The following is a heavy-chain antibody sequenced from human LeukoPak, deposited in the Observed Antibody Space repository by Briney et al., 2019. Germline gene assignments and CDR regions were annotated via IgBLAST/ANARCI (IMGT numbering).Heavy chain of an antibody. CDR1: GGSFSGYY. CDR3: ARERYYDFWSGYYPYYYYGMDV. Sequence: PSETLSLTCAVYGGSFSGYYWSWIRQPPGKGLEWIGEINHSGSTNYNPSLKSRVTISVDTSKNQFSLKLSSVTAADTAVYYCARERYYDFWSGYYPYYYYGMDVWGKGTTVTVSS. D-gene: IGHD3-3*01. V-gene: IGHV4-34*01. J-gene: IGHJ6*04. CDR2: INHSGST.